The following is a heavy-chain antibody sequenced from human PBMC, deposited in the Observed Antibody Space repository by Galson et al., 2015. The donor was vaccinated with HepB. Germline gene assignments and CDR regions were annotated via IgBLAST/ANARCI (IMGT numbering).Heavy chain of an antibody. V-gene: IGHV3-30*18. CDR3: AKDFFTSSHPPGPRYDFWSGYYSWGAFDI. D-gene: IGHD3-3*01. CDR2: ISYDGSNK. J-gene: IGHJ3*02. CDR1: GFTFSSYG. Sequence: SLRLSCAASGFTFSSYGMHWVRQAPGKGLEWVAVISYDGSNKYYADSVKGRFTISRDNSKNTLYLQMNSLRAEDTAVYYCAKDFFTSSHPPGPRYDFWSGYYSWGAFDIWGQGTMVTVSS.